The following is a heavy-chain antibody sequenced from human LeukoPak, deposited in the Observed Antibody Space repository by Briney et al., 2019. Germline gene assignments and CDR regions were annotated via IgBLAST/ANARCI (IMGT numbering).Heavy chain of an antibody. V-gene: IGHV4-39*01. CDR1: GVSISSSSYY. J-gene: IGHJ4*02. D-gene: IGHD3-10*01. CDR3: ARLVWRGSGSYQYGDY. Sequence: SETLSLTCTASGVSISSSSYYRGWIRQPPGKGLEWIGSIYYSGSTYYNPSLKSRVTISVDTSKNQFSLKLSSVTAADTAVYYCARLVWRGSGSYQYGDYWGQGTLVTVSS. CDR2: IYYSGST.